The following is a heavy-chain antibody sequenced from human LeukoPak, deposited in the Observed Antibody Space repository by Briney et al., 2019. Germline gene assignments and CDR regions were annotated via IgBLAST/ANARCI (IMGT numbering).Heavy chain of an antibody. Sequence: SGGSLRLSCAASRFTFRTYDMHWVRQVTGEGLEWVSAIDTAGGTYYPGSVKGRFTISRENTKNSLYLQMNSLRAGDTAVYYCIRESNYYDSSTSPGYFDLWGRGTLVTVSS. CDR2: IDTAGGT. CDR3: IRESNYYDSSTSPGYFDL. D-gene: IGHD3-22*01. CDR1: RFTFRTYD. V-gene: IGHV3-13*04. J-gene: IGHJ2*01.